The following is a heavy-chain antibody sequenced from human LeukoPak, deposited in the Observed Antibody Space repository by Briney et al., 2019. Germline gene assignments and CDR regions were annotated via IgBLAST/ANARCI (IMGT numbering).Heavy chain of an antibody. CDR2: TSASGSST. Sequence: GRALRLSCAASGFTFSTYAMSWARQAPVKGLEWVSGTSASGSSTYYADSVKGRFTISRDNSKNTLYLQMNSLRAEDTAVYYCAKGSSAAGTDLFDDWGQGTLVTVSS. CDR3: AKGSSAAGTDLFDD. V-gene: IGHV3-23*01. D-gene: IGHD6-19*01. J-gene: IGHJ4*02. CDR1: GFTFSTYA.